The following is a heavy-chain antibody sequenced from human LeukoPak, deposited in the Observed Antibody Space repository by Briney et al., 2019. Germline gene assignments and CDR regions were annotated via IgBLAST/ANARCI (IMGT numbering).Heavy chain of an antibody. D-gene: IGHD3-10*01. V-gene: IGHV1-2*02. CDR3: ASGAGFGELFQFDY. CDR1: GYTFTGYY. J-gene: IGHJ4*02. CDR2: INPNSGGT. Sequence: ASVKVSCKASGYTFTGYYMHCVRHAPGQGLERIGWINPNSGGTNYAQKFQGRVTMTRDTSISTAYMELSRLRSDDTAVYYCASGAGFGELFQFDYWGQGTLVTVSS.